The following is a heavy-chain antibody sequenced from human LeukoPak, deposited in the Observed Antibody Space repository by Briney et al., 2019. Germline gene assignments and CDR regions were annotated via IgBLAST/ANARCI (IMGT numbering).Heavy chain of an antibody. D-gene: IGHD3-10*01. CDR2: IYYSGST. J-gene: IGHJ4*02. V-gene: IGHV4-59*08. Sequence: PSETLSLTCTVSGGSISSYYWSWVRQPPGKGLEWIGYIYYSGSTNYNPSLKSRVTISVDTSKNQCSLKLSSVTAADTAVYYCARRGPTLVDYWGQGTLVTVSS. CDR1: GGSISSYY. CDR3: ARRGPTLVDY.